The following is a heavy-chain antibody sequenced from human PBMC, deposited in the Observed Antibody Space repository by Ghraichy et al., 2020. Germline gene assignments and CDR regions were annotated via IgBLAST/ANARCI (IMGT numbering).Heavy chain of an antibody. CDR2: INSDGSST. V-gene: IGHV3-74*01. Sequence: GGSLRLSCAASGFTFSSYWMHWVRQAPGKGLVWVSRINSDGSSTSYADSVKGRFTISRDNAKNTLYLQMNSLSAEDTAVYYCAKEWGFLDWLFPYGMDVWGQGTTVTVSS. J-gene: IGHJ6*02. D-gene: IGHD3-3*01. CDR1: GFTFSSYW. CDR3: AKEWGFLDWLFPYGMDV.